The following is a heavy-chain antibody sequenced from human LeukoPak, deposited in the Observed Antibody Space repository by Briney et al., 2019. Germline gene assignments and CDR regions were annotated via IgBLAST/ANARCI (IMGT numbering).Heavy chain of an antibody. CDR1: GGSISSYY. CDR2: IYYSGST. CDR3: ARNRWPYYGSGSPNWFDP. V-gene: IGHV4-59*08. D-gene: IGHD3-10*01. J-gene: IGHJ5*02. Sequence: PSETLSLTCTVSGGSISSYYWSWIRQPPGKGLEWIGYIYYSGSTNYNPSLKSRVTISVDTSKNQFPLKLSSVTAADTAVYYCARNRWPYYGSGSPNWFDPWGQGTLVTVSS.